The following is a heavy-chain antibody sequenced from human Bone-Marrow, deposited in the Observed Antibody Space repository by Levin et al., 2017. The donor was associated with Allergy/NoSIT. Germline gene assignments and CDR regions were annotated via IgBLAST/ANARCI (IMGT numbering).Heavy chain of an antibody. D-gene: IGHD3-10*01. J-gene: IGHJ6*02. CDR2: IWYDGSNK. CDR1: GFTFSSYG. CDR3: ARDNVRGVIYYYYGMDV. Sequence: AGGSLRLSCAASGFTFSSYGMHWVRQAPGKGLEWVAVIWYDGSNKYYADSVKGRFTISRDNSKNTLYLQMNSLRAEDTAVYYCARDNVRGVIYYYYGMDVWGQGTTVTVSS. V-gene: IGHV3-33*01.